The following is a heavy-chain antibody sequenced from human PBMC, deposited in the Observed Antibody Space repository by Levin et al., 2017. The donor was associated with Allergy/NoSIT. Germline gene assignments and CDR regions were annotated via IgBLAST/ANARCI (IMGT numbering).Heavy chain of an antibody. V-gene: IGHV3-23*01. CDR1: GFTFRSYA. D-gene: IGHD4-17*01. J-gene: IGHJ4*02. Sequence: GGSLRLSCAASGFTFRSYAMSWVRQAPGKGLEWVSAITGSGGTTHYADSVKGRFTISRDNSMNTLYLQVNSLRAEDTAVYYCAKPSVVTTVTRGGVDYWGQGTLVTVSS. CDR2: ITGSGGTT. CDR3: AKPSVVTTVTRGGVDY.